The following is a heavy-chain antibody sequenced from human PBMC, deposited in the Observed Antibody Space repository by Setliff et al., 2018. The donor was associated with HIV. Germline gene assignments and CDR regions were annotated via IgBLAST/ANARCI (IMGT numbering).Heavy chain of an antibody. J-gene: IGHJ4*02. CDR1: GYTFTGYY. Sequence: ASVKVSCKASGYTFTGYYMHWVRQAPGQGLEWMGWINPNSGGTNYAQKFQGRVTMTRDTSVSTAYMELSRLKSDDTAVFYCARGVKGIATTGKYYFDYWGAGTLVTVS. D-gene: IGHD6-13*01. CDR2: INPNSGGT. V-gene: IGHV1-2*02. CDR3: ARGVKGIATTGKYYFDY.